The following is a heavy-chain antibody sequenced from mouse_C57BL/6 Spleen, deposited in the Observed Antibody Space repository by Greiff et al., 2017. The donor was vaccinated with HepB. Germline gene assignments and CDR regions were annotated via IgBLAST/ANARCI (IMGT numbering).Heavy chain of an antibody. D-gene: IGHD2-3*01. CDR3: ARTYDGYYDWYFDV. V-gene: IGHV3-6*01. CDR1: GYSITSGYY. Sequence: DVKLQESGPGLVKPSQSLSLTCSVTGYSITSGYYWNWIRQFPGNKLEWMGYISYDGSNNYNPSLKNRISITRDTSKNQFFLKLNSVTTEDTATYYCARTYDGYYDWYFDVWGTGTTVTVSS. CDR2: ISYDGSN. J-gene: IGHJ1*03.